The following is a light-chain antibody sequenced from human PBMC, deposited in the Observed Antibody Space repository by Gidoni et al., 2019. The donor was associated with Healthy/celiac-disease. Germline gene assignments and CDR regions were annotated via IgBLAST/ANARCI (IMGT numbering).Light chain of an antibody. CDR2: GAS. V-gene: IGKV3-20*01. CDR1: QSISSSQ. Sequence: EIVLTQSPGTLSLSPGQSATLSCRASQSISSSQLAWYQQKPDQAPRPLMYGASSRATGIPDRFSGSGSGTDFTLTISRLEPEDFAVYYCQHFGNFGGGTKVE. CDR3: QHFGN. J-gene: IGKJ4*01.